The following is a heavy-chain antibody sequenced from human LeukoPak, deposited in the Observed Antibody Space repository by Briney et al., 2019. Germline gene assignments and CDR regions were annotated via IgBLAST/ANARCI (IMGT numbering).Heavy chain of an antibody. Sequence: SVKVSCKASGGTFSSYAISWVRQAPGQGLEWMGGIITIFGTAHYAQKFQGRVTITTDESTSTAYMELSSLRSEDTAVYYCARAPIVLMVYARNYYYYYMDVWGKGTTVTVSS. CDR1: GGTFSSYA. CDR2: IITIFGTA. V-gene: IGHV1-69*05. J-gene: IGHJ6*03. CDR3: ARAPIVLMVYARNYYYYYMDV. D-gene: IGHD2-8*01.